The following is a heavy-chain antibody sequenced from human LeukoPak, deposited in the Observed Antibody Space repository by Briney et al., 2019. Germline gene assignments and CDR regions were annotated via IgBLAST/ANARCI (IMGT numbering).Heavy chain of an antibody. CDR2: ISYDGINK. D-gene: IGHD3-9*01. CDR3: ARDPYYDILTGYSLYGMDV. CDR1: GFTFSNYA. J-gene: IGHJ6*04. Sequence: GGSLRLSCAASGFTFSNYAIHWVRQAPGKGLEWVAVISYDGINKYYADSVKGRFTISRDNSKNTLYLQTNSLRAEDTAVYYCARDPYYDILTGYSLYGMDVWGKGTTVTVSS. V-gene: IGHV3-30*04.